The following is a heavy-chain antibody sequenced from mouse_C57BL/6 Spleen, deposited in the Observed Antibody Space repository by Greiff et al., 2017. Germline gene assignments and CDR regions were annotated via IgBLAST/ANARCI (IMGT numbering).Heavy chain of an antibody. J-gene: IGHJ1*03. CDR2: ISYDGSN. V-gene: IGHV3-6*01. Sequence: EVKLMESGPGLVKPSQSLSLTCSVTGYSITSGYYWNWIRQFPGNKLEWMGYISYDGSNNYNPSLKNRITITRDTSKNQFFLKLNSVTTEDTATYYCARGYVDVWGTGTTVTVSS. CDR1: GYSITSGYY. CDR3: ARGYVDV.